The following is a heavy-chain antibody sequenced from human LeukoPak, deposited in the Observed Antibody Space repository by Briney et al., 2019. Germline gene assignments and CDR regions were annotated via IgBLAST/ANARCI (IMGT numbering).Heavy chain of an antibody. CDR3: VYGGSYYVA. D-gene: IGHD1-26*01. V-gene: IGHV3-7*01. CDR2: INEDGSEK. CDR1: GFTFTTYW. J-gene: IGHJ5*02. Sequence: PGGSLRLSCAASGFTFTTYWMSWVRQAPGKGLELVANINEDGSEKYYVDSVKGRFTISRDNAKNSLYLQIHGLRAEDTAVYFCVYGGSYYVAWGQGTLVTVSS.